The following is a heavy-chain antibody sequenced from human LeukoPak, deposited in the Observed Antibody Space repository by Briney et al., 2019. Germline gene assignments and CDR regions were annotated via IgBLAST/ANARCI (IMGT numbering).Heavy chain of an antibody. D-gene: IGHD1-1*01. CDR1: GFTFSSYA. Sequence: PGGSLRLSCAASGFTFSSYAMSWVRQAPGKGLEWVSTISNSDGNTYYADSVKGRFTISRDNSKNTLYLQMNSLTAEDTAIYYCAKATGTLCNWGQGTLVTVSS. CDR2: ISNSDGNT. J-gene: IGHJ4*02. CDR3: AKATGTLCN. V-gene: IGHV3-23*01.